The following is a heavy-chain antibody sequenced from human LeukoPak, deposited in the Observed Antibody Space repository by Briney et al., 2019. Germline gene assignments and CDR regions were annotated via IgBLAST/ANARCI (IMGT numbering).Heavy chain of an antibody. CDR3: ARAGRYFDWLALDY. D-gene: IGHD3-9*01. CDR1: GFTFSSYW. V-gene: IGHV3-74*01. CDR2: INSDGSST. J-gene: IGHJ4*02. Sequence: GGSLRLSCAASGFTFSSYWMHWVRQAPGKGLVWVSRINSDGSSTSYADSVKGRFTISRDNAKNTLYLQMNSLRAEDTAVYYCARAGRYFDWLALDYWGQGTLVTVSS.